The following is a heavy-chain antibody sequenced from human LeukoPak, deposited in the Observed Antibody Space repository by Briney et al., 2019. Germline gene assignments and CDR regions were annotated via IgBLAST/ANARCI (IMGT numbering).Heavy chain of an antibody. J-gene: IGHJ4*02. CDR2: IYSGGAT. Sequence: GGSLRLSCAAPEFSVNSPYMGWVRQAPGRGMEWLSTIYSGGATHYAASAKGRFIISRDIFQNTLLLQLNSLRDEDTAVYHCARGFGELYFDFWGQGILVIVSS. CDR1: EFSVNSPY. V-gene: IGHV3-66*01. D-gene: IGHD3-10*01. CDR3: ARGFGELYFDF.